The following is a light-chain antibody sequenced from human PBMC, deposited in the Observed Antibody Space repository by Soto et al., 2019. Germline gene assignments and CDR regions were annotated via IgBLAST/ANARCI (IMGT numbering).Light chain of an antibody. CDR3: SSYTSSSPVV. CDR1: SSDVGGYNY. J-gene: IGLJ2*01. CDR2: EVS. Sequence: QSVLTQPASVSGSPGQSITISCTGTSSDVGGYNYVSWYQQHPGKAPNLMIYEVSNRPSGVSNRFAGSKSGNTASLTISGLQAEDAADYYCSSYTSSSPVVFGGGTKLTVL. V-gene: IGLV2-14*01.